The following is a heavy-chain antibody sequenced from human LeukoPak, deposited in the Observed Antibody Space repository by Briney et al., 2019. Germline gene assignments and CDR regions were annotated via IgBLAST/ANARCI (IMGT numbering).Heavy chain of an antibody. V-gene: IGHV4-34*01. J-gene: IGHJ6*03. Sequence: SETLSLTCVVYGGSFSGYYWSWIRQPPGKGLEWIGEINHSGSTNYNPSLKSRVTISVDTSKNQFSLKLSSVTAADTAVYYCATTRNHCSGGSCSFGHYYYMDVWGKGTTVTVSS. CDR2: INHSGST. CDR1: GGSFSGYY. D-gene: IGHD2-15*01. CDR3: ATTRNHCSGGSCSFGHYYYMDV.